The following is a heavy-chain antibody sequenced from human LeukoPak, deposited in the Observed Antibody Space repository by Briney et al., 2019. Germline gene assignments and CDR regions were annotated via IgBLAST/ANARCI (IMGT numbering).Heavy chain of an antibody. CDR2: ISGSGGST. J-gene: IGHJ5*02. CDR3: AKDSLADDPYGWFDP. CDR1: GFTFSSYA. D-gene: IGHD4-17*01. Sequence: GGSLRLSCAASGFTFSSYAMSWVRQAPGKGLEWVSAISGSGGSTYYADSVKGRFTISRDNSENTLYLQMNSLRAEDTAVYYCAKDSLADDPYGWFDPWGQGTLVTVSS. V-gene: IGHV3-23*01.